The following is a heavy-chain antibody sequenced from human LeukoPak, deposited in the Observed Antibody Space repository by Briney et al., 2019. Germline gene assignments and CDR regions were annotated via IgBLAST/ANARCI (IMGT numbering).Heavy chain of an antibody. Sequence: GGSLRLSCAASGFTFSSYAMSWVRQAPGKGLERVSAISGSGGSTYYADSMKGRFTISRDNSKNTLYLQMNSLRAEDTAVYYCAKVIRFQWLATYYFDYWGQGTLVTVSS. D-gene: IGHD6-19*01. CDR2: ISGSGGST. CDR1: GFTFSSYA. CDR3: AKVIRFQWLATYYFDY. J-gene: IGHJ4*02. V-gene: IGHV3-23*01.